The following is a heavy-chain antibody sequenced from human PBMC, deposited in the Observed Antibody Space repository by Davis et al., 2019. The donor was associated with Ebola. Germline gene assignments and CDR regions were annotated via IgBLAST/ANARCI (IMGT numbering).Heavy chain of an antibody. D-gene: IGHD4-11*01. V-gene: IGHV3-30*05. J-gene: IGHJ4*02. CDR1: GFTFRSYG. Sequence: PGGSLRLSCAASGFTFRSYGMHWVRQAPGKGLEWVAFLSFDGNNEYYADSVRGRFTISRDDSKDTLFLQMNSLRTEDTAVYYCATQGGYSNGGYFGFWGQGTLVTVSS. CDR3: ATQGGYSNGGYFGF. CDR2: LSFDGNNE.